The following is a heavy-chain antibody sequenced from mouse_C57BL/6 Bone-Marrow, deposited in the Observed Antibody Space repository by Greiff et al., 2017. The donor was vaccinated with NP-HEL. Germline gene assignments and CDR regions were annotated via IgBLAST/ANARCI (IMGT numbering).Heavy chain of an antibody. Sequence: EVKLVESGEGLVKPGGSLKLSCAASGFTFSSYAMSWVRQTPEKRLEWVAYISSGGDYIYYADTVKGRFTISRDNARNTLYRQLSSLKSEDTAMYYCTRDGYSYAMDYWGKGTSVTVSS. CDR3: TRDGYSYAMDY. V-gene: IGHV5-9-1*02. J-gene: IGHJ4*01. D-gene: IGHD2-3*01. CDR2: ISSGGDYI. CDR1: GFTFSSYA.